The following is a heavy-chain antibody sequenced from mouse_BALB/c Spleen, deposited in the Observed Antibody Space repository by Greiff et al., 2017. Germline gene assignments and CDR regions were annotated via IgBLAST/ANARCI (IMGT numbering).Heavy chain of an antibody. CDR2: ISDGGSYT. CDR3: ARAYDYDESGFAY. V-gene: IGHV5-4*02. Sequence: DVKLVESGGGLVKPGGSLKLSCAASGFTFSDYYMYWVRQTPEKRLEWVATISDGGSYTYYPDSVKGRFTISRDNAKNNLYLQMSSLKSEDTAMYYCARAYDYDESGFAYWGQGTLVTVSA. J-gene: IGHJ3*01. D-gene: IGHD2-4*01. CDR1: GFTFSDYY.